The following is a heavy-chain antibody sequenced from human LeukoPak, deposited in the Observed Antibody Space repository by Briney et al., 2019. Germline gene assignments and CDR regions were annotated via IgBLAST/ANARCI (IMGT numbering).Heavy chain of an antibody. J-gene: IGHJ3*02. CDR1: GFSISSYY. D-gene: IGHD3-10*01. Sequence: SGTLSLTCTVSGFSISSYYWSWIRQPAGKGLEWMGRIYTSGSTTYNHSVKSRVTLSVDTSKTQFSLKLSTVTAADTAVYYCARDHPEYYYGSGSYRAFDIWGPGTTVTVSS. CDR3: ARDHPEYYYGSGSYRAFDI. CDR2: IYTSGST. V-gene: IGHV4-4*07.